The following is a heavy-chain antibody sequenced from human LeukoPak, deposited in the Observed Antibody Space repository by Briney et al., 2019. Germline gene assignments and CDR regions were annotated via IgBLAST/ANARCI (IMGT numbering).Heavy chain of an antibody. D-gene: IGHD2-2*01. CDR3: ARPGVPAAMVYYFDY. CDR2: IYPGDSDT. CDR1: GYSFTSYW. Sequence: GESLKISCKGSGYSFTSYWIGWVRQMPGKGLEWMGIIYPGDSDTRYSPSFQGQVIISADKSISTAYLQWSSLKASDTAMYYCARPGVPAAMVYYFDYWGQGTLVTVSS. V-gene: IGHV5-51*01. J-gene: IGHJ4*02.